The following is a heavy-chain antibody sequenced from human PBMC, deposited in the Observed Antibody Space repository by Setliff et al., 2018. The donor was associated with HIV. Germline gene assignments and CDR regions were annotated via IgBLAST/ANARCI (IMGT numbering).Heavy chain of an antibody. D-gene: IGHD2-15*01. CDR3: ALTGHRLLRGYMDV. V-gene: IGHV4-4*07. Sequence: SETLSLTCYVTDDPISSYYWSWVRQPAGKGLEWIGRLYVSGDTNYNPSLKSRVTMSLDTSKKHFSLKLKSVTAADTAVYYCALTGHRLLRGYMDVWGRGTTVTVSS. CDR1: DDPISSYY. J-gene: IGHJ6*03. CDR2: LYVSGDT.